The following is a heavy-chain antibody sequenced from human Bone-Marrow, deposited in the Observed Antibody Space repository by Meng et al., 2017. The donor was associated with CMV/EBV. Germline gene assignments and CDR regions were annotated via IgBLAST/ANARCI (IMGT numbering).Heavy chain of an antibody. J-gene: IGHJ3*02. CDR2: MNPNSGNT. Sequence: ASVKVSCKASGGTFTSYDINWVRQATGQGLEWMGWMNPNSGNTGYAQKFQGRVTMTRNTSISTAYMELSSLRSEDTAVYYCARRGSSSWYPGVFDIWGQGTMVTVSS. V-gene: IGHV1-8*01. D-gene: IGHD6-13*01. CDR3: ARRGSSSWYPGVFDI. CDR1: GGTFTSYD.